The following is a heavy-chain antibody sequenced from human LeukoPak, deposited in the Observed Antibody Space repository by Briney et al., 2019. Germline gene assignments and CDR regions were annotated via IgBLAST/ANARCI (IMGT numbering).Heavy chain of an antibody. CDR3: ARGGRLFDD. CDR2: ITTSGSYI. V-gene: IGHV3-21*01. J-gene: IGHJ4*02. CDR1: GFTFSSSN. Sequence: PGGSLRLSCAASGFTFSSSNMNWVRQAPGKGLEWVSSITTSGSYIYYADSVKGRFTISRDNAKNSLYLQMNSLRDEDTAVYYCARGGRLFDDWGQGTVVTVSS.